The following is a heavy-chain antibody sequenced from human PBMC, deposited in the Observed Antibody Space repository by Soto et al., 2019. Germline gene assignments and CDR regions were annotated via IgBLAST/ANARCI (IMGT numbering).Heavy chain of an antibody. D-gene: IGHD4-4*01. Sequence: NPSETLSLTCTVSGGSISSSSYYWGWIRQPPGKGLEWIGSIYYSGSTYYNLSLKSRVTISVDTSKNQFSLKLSSVTAADTAVYYCARGMTTVTTLDYWGQGTLVTVSS. CDR3: ARGMTTVTTLDY. J-gene: IGHJ4*02. CDR1: GGSISSSSYY. CDR2: IYYSGST. V-gene: IGHV4-39*07.